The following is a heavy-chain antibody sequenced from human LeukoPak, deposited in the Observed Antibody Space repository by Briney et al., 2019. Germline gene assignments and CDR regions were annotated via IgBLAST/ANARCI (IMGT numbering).Heavy chain of an antibody. CDR2: ISSSSTTI. CDR1: RFTFSSYS. Sequence: GGSLRLSCAASRFTFSSYSMNWVRQAPGKGLEWVSYISSSSTTIYYADSVKGRFTISRDNAKSSLYLQMNSLRAEDTAVYYCARDFGQWELNGGYYFDYWGQGTLVTVSS. J-gene: IGHJ4*02. D-gene: IGHD1-26*01. CDR3: ARDFGQWELNGGYYFDY. V-gene: IGHV3-48*01.